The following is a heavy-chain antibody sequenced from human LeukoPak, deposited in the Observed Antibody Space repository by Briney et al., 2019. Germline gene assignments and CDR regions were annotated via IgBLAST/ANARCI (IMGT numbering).Heavy chain of an antibody. V-gene: IGHV3-23*01. CDR2: SSGSSGST. J-gene: IGHJ5*02. CDR3: GKLGIVVVPAANNNWFDP. CDR1: VYTFSSYA. D-gene: IGHD2-2*01. Sequence: GGSLRLSCASSVYTFSSYAMSCVRQAPGKGLECVSASSGSSGSTYYADSVKGRFTISRDNYKNTLYLQMNSLRAEDTAVYYCGKLGIVVVPAANNNWFDPWGQGTLVTVSS.